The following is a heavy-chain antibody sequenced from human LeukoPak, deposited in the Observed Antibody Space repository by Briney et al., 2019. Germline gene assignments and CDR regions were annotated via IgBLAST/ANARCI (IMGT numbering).Heavy chain of an antibody. CDR1: GLTVTSNH. CDR2: MKSDGTT. J-gene: IGHJ4*02. V-gene: IGHV3-53*01. CDR3: ARLRRGY. Sequence: PGGSLRLSCAASGLTVTSNHMSWVRQAPGKGLEWVSLMKSDGTTEYADSVKGRFTISRDNSKNTLFLRMNSLRVEDTAVYYCARLRRGYWGRGTPVSVSS.